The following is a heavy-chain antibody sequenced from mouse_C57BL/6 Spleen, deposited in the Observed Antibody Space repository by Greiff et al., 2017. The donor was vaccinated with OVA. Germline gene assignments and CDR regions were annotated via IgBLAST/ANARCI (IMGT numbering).Heavy chain of an antibody. V-gene: IGHV1-63*01. D-gene: IGHD1-1*01. Sequence: QVHLQQSGAELVRPGTSVKMSCKASGYTFTNYWIGWVKQRPGQGLEWIGDIYPGGGYTSYNEKFKGKAKLTADKSTSTAYVQISSMTSKDSAIYDCARWGNYPAWFAYWGQGTLGTVSA. J-gene: IGHJ3*01. CDR1: GYTFTNYW. CDR3: ARWGNYPAWFAY. CDR2: IYPGGGYT.